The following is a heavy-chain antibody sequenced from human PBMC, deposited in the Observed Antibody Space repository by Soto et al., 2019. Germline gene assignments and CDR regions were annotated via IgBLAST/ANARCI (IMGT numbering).Heavy chain of an antibody. V-gene: IGHV3-7*01. D-gene: IGHD4-4*01. J-gene: IGHJ4*02. CDR3: ARDLGYSNYVSDY. CDR1: GFTFSSYW. CDR2: IKQDGSEK. Sequence: EVQLVESGGGLVQPGGSLRLSCAASGFTFSSYWMSWVRQAPGKGLEWVANIKQDGSEKYYVDSVKGRFTISRDNAKNSLYLQMNSLRAEDTAVYYCARDLGYSNYVSDYWGQGTLVTVSS.